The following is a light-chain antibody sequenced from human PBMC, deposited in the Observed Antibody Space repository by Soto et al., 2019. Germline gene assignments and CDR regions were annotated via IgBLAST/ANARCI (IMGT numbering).Light chain of an antibody. CDR3: EAWDDSMNGVV. CDR1: SSNIGSNN. V-gene: IGLV1-44*01. Sequence: QSVLTQTPSASGNPGQRVNISCSGSSSNIGSNNVNWYQQLPGTAPKLLIYSNNQRPSGVPDRFAGSKSGTSASLAISGLQSEDEADYYCEAWDDSMNGVVFGGVTKLTVL. CDR2: SNN. J-gene: IGLJ2*01.